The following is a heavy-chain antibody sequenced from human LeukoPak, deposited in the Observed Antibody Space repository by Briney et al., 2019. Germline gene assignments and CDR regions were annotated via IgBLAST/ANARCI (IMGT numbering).Heavy chain of an antibody. CDR2: IYYSGST. CDR3: ARNYYYDGMDV. Sequence: TSETLSLTCSVSGGSMSSYYWSWIRQPPGKGLEWIGYIYYSGSTNYNPSLKSRVTISVDTSKNQFSLKLSSVTAADTAVYYCARNYYYDGMDVSGAGTTVTVSS. J-gene: IGHJ6*04. CDR1: GGSMSSYY. V-gene: IGHV4-59*01.